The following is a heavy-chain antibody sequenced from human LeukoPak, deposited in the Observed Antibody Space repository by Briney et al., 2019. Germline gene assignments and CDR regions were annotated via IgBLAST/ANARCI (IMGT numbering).Heavy chain of an antibody. CDR2: LYSGGNT. V-gene: IGHV3-53*01. CDR3: ATKWELLY. Sequence: PGGSLRLSCAASGFTVSSNYMTWVRQAPGKGLEWVSVLYSGGNTYYADSVKGRFTISRDNSKNTLYLQMTSLRAEDTAVYYCATKWELLYWGQGTLVTVSS. J-gene: IGHJ4*02. CDR1: GFTVSSNY. D-gene: IGHD1-26*01.